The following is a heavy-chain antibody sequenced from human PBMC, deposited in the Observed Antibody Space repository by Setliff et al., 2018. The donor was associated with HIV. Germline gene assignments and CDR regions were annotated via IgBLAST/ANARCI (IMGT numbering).Heavy chain of an antibody. D-gene: IGHD1-1*01. CDR2: IGSDESST. CDR1: GFTFSSYW. CDR3: VTLTTVVSFWAFDI. Sequence: GGSLRLSCAASGFTFSSYWMHWVRQAPGKGLVWVSRIGSDESSTTYADSVKGRFTISRDNAKNTMYLQMDSLTAEDTAVYYCVTLTTVVSFWAFDIWGQGSMVTVSS. J-gene: IGHJ3*02. V-gene: IGHV3-74*01.